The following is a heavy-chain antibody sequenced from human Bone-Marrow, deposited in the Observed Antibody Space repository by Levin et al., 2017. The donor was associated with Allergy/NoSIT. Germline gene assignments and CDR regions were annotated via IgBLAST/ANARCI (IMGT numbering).Heavy chain of an antibody. CDR3: VRDLVGSSWTYYFEY. V-gene: IGHV3-48*02. D-gene: IGHD6-13*01. Sequence: GGSLRLSCAASGFTFSTYSMNWVRQAPGKGLEWVSYISSSGSTMRHADSVKGRFTISRDNARNSLYLQMNSLRDDDTAVYYCVRDLVGSSWTYYFEYWGQGTLVTVSS. CDR2: ISSSGSTM. J-gene: IGHJ4*01. CDR1: GFTFSTYS.